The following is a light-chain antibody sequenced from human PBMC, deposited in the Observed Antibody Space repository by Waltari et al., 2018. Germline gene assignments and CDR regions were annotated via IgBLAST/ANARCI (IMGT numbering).Light chain of an antibody. Sequence: DIQMTQSPSSLSASVVDRVTITCRASQSISSYLNWYPQKPGKAPKLLIYAASSLQRGVPSRFSGSGSGTDFTLTISSLQPEDFATYYCQQSYSTPRTFGQGTKVEIK. CDR3: QQSYSTPRT. CDR1: QSISSY. CDR2: AAS. V-gene: IGKV1-39*01. J-gene: IGKJ1*01.